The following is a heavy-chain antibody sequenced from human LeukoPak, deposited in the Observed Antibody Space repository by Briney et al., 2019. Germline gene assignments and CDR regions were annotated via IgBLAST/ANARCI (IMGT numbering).Heavy chain of an antibody. D-gene: IGHD3-10*01. J-gene: IGHJ4*02. CDR1: GGSISSFY. Sequence: PSGTLSLTCTVSGGSISSFYWSWIRQPPGKGLEYIGYIYSSGSTNYNPSLKSRVTISLDTSKNQFSLKLNSVTATDTAVYFCARDPGNYFDYWGQGTLVTVSS. CDR2: IYSSGST. V-gene: IGHV4-59*01. CDR3: ARDPGNYFDY.